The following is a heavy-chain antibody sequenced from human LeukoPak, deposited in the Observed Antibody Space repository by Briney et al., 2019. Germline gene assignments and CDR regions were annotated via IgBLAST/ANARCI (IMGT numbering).Heavy chain of an antibody. V-gene: IGHV4-4*07. CDR1: GGSINSYY. J-gene: IGHJ4*02. Sequence: PSETLSLTCTVSGGSINSYYWSWIRQPAGKGLEWIGRIYTSGSTNYNPSLKSRVTMSVDTSKNQFSLKLSSVTAADTAVYYCARGGYDSSGYLFFDYWGQGTLVTVSS. CDR2: IYTSGST. D-gene: IGHD3-22*01. CDR3: ARGGYDSSGYLFFDY.